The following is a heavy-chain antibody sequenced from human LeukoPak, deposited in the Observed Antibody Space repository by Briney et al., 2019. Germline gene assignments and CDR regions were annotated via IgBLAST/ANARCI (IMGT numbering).Heavy chain of an antibody. Sequence: SETLSLTCAVYGGSFSGYYWSWIRQPPGKGLEWIGEINQSGSTNYNPSLKSRVTISVDTSKNQFSLKLSSVTAADTAVYYCARGTPSYQIDYWGQGTLVTVSS. V-gene: IGHV4-34*01. CDR2: INQSGST. CDR3: ARGTPSYQIDY. CDR1: GGSFSGYY. J-gene: IGHJ4*02. D-gene: IGHD4-23*01.